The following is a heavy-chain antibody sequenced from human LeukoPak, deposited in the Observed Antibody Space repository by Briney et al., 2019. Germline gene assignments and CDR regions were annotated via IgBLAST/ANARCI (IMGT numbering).Heavy chain of an antibody. Sequence: GGSLRLSCAASGFTFSSYAMSWVRQAPGKGLEWVSAISGSGGSTYYADSVKGRSTISRDNSKNTLYLQMNSLRAEDTAVYYCAKEIYGSGSYYSSYWGQGTLVTVSS. CDR3: AKEIYGSGSYYSSY. V-gene: IGHV3-23*01. CDR1: GFTFSSYA. D-gene: IGHD3-10*01. CDR2: ISGSGGST. J-gene: IGHJ4*02.